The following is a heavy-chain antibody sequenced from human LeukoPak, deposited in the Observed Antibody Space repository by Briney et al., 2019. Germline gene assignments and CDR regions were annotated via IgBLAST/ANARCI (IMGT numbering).Heavy chain of an antibody. D-gene: IGHD3-10*01. V-gene: IGHV1-3*01. CDR3: AREGYYGSGSPPSLYFDY. Sequence: ASVKVSCKASGYTFTSYAMHWVRQAPGQRLEWMGWINAGNGNTKYSQKSQGRVTITRDTSASTAYMELSSLRPEDTAIYYCAREGYYGSGSPPSLYFDYWGQGTLVTVSS. CDR1: GYTFTSYA. CDR2: INAGNGNT. J-gene: IGHJ4*02.